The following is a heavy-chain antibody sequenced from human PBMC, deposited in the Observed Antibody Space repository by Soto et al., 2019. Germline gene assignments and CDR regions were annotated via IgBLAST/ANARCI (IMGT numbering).Heavy chain of an antibody. CDR2: ILVRGST. J-gene: IGHJ3*02. CDR1: GFTCSSYD. D-gene: IGHD2-8*02. V-gene: IGHV3-23*01. CDR3: AKATATGGAAFDI. Sequence: GGSLRLSCAASGFTCSSYDMSWVRQAPGKGLEWVSTILVRGSTHYPDSVKGRFTISRDNSKNTVFLQMNSLTAGDTAVYYCAKATATGGAAFDICGHGTMVTVS.